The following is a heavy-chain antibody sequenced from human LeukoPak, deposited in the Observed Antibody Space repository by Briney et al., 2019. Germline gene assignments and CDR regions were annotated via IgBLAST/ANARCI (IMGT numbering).Heavy chain of an antibody. D-gene: IGHD6-13*01. CDR1: GFTFSSYA. Sequence: PGGSLRLSCAVSGFTFSSYAMSWVRQAPGKGLEWVSVISGSGGSTYYADSVKGRFTISRDNSKNTLYLQMNSLRAEDTAVYYCAKGFGAAGRGPFDYWGQGTLVTVSS. J-gene: IGHJ4*02. V-gene: IGHV3-23*01. CDR2: ISGSGGST. CDR3: AKGFGAAGRGPFDY.